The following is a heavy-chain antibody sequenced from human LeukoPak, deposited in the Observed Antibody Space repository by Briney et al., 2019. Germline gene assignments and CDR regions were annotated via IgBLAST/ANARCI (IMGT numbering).Heavy chain of an antibody. CDR2: IYHSGST. J-gene: IGHJ6*02. CDR3: AKADNWNYGYYGMDV. Sequence: PSETLSLTCTVSGGSISSYYWSWIRQPPGKGLEWIGYIYHSGSTYYNPSLKSRVTISVDRSKNQFSLKLSSVTAADTAVYYCAKADNWNYGYYGMDVWGQGTTVTVSS. V-gene: IGHV4-59*12. D-gene: IGHD1-20*01. CDR1: GGSISSYY.